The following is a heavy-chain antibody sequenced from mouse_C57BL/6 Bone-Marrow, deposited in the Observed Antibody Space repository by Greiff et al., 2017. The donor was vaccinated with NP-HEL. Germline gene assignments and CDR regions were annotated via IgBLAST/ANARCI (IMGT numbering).Heavy chain of an antibody. J-gene: IGHJ2*01. CDR2: IWSGGST. Sequence: QVQLQQSGPGLVQPSQSLSITCTVSGFSLTSYGVHWVRQSPGKGLEWLGVIWSGGSTDYNAAFISRLSISKDNSKSQVFFKMNSLQADDTAIYYCARNRWFQFPYYFDYWGQGTTLTVSS. V-gene: IGHV2-2*01. CDR3: ARNRWFQFPYYFDY. CDR1: GFSLTSYG. D-gene: IGHD1-1*02.